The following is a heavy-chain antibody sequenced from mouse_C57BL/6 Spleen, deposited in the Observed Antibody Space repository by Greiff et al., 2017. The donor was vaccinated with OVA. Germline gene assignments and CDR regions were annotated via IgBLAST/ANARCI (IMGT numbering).Heavy chain of an antibody. D-gene: IGHD1-1*01. Sequence: VQLVESGPELVKPGASVKISCKASGYAFSSSWMNWVKQRPGKGLEWIGRIYPGDGDTNYNGKFKGKATLTADKSSSTAYMQLSSLTSEDSAVYFCARGDGSSYQAWFAYWGQGTLVTVSA. CDR3: ARGDGSSYQAWFAY. V-gene: IGHV1-82*01. CDR1: GYAFSSSW. J-gene: IGHJ3*01. CDR2: IYPGDGDT.